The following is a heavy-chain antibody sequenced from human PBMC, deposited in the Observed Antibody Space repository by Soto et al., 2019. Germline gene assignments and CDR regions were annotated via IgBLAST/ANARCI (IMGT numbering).Heavy chain of an antibody. Sequence: GGSLRLSCAASGFTFSNYAMTWVRQAPGKGLGWVSAISASGGSTYYADSVKGRSTISRHNSKNTLYLQMNSLRAEDTALYYCAREHYYYGSGSYYKLNYYYYGMDVWGQGNPGHRLL. CDR1: GFTFSNYA. V-gene: IGHV3-23*01. D-gene: IGHD3-10*01. J-gene: IGHJ6*02. CDR3: AREHYYYGSGSYYKLNYYYYGMDV. CDR2: ISASGGST.